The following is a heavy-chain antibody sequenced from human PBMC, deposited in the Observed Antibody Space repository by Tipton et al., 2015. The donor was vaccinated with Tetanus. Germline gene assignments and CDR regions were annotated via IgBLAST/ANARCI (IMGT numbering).Heavy chain of an antibody. CDR2: IYNTGTT. CDR3: ARHTNFWSGYYIVY. J-gene: IGHJ4*02. Sequence: TLSLTCIVSGGSISSRNYYWGWIRQPPGKGLEWIGTIYNTGTTYFNPSLKSRVTMSVDTSKQQVSLRLSSVTAADTAVYYCARHTNFWSGYYIVYWGQGTLVTVSS. D-gene: IGHD3-3*01. CDR1: GGSISSRNYY. V-gene: IGHV4-39*01.